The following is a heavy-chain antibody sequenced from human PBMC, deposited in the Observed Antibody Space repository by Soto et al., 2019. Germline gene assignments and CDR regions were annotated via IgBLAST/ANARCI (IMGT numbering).Heavy chain of an antibody. CDR2: LTPSGGNT. J-gene: IGHJ6*03. V-gene: IGHV3-23*01. D-gene: IGHD2-8*01. CDR1: GFTFSTYA. Sequence: GGSLILSCAASGFTFSTYAMTWVRQAPGKGLEWVSTLTPSGGNTYYADSVQGRFTISRDNSMNTLYLQMNSLRAEDTAVYYCAGRYCPNGVCYTNYYYYIDVWGEGTTVTVSS. CDR3: AGRYCPNGVCYTNYYYYIDV.